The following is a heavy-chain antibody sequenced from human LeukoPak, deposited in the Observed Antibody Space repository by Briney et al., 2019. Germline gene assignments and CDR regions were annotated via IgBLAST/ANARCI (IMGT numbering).Heavy chain of an antibody. Sequence: PGGSLRLSCAASGFTFSSYAMSWVRQAPGKGLEWVSAISGSGGSTYYADSVKGRFTISRDNSKNTLYLQMNSLRAEDTAVYYCAKKSLVRQMGLYFDYWGQGTLVTVSS. CDR1: GFTFSSYA. J-gene: IGHJ4*02. D-gene: IGHD5-24*01. CDR2: ISGSGGST. CDR3: AKKSLVRQMGLYFDY. V-gene: IGHV3-23*01.